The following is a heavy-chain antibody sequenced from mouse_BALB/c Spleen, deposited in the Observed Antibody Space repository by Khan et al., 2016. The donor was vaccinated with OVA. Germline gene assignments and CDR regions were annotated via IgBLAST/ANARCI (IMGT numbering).Heavy chain of an antibody. V-gene: IGHV9-1*02. J-gene: IGHJ1*01. CDR3: ARISSSWSSAV. CDR2: INTYTGEP. D-gene: IGHD6-2*01. Sequence: QIQLVQSGPELKKPGETVKISCKASGYTFTNYGMNWVKQAPGKGLKWMGWINTYTGEPTYADDFKGRFVFSSETSASTAYLQISILKNEDMTPYFCARISSSWSSAVWGAGTTVTVSS. CDR1: GYTFTNYG.